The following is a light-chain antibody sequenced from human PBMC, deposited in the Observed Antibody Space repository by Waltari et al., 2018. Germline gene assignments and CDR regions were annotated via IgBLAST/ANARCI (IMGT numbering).Light chain of an antibody. J-gene: IGKJ1*01. CDR3: QKYGSLPAT. Sequence: EIMLTQSPGTLSLSPGERATLSCRASQSISRYLAWYQHKPGQAPRLLIYDASSRATGIPDRFSGGGSGTDFSLTISRLEPEDFAVYYCQKYGSLPATFGQGTKVEIK. CDR1: QSISRY. V-gene: IGKV3-20*01. CDR2: DAS.